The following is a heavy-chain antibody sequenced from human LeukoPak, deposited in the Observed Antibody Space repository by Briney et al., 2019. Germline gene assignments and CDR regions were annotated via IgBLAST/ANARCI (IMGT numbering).Heavy chain of an antibody. D-gene: IGHD4-11*01. CDR3: ARVYPQYYFDY. V-gene: IGHV1-46*01. CDR2: INPSGGST. J-gene: IGHJ4*02. Sequence: ASVKVSCKASGYTFTSYYMHWVRQAPGQGLEWMGIINPSGGSTSYAQKFQGRVTMTRDTSTSTVYMELSSMRSEDTAVYYCARVYPQYYFDYWGQGTLVTVSS. CDR1: GYTFTSYY.